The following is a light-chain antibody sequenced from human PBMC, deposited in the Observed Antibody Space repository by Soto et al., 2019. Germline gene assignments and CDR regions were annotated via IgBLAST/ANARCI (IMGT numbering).Light chain of an antibody. CDR3: QQYGSSPRVT. CDR2: GAS. J-gene: IGKJ4*01. V-gene: IGKV3-20*01. CDR1: QSVSSTY. Sequence: EIVLTQSPGTLSLSPGERVTLSCRASQSVSSTYVAWYQHKPGQAPRLLIYGASSRATGVPDRFSGSGSGTDFTLTISRLEPEDFAVYYCQQYGSSPRVTFGGGTKVEIK.